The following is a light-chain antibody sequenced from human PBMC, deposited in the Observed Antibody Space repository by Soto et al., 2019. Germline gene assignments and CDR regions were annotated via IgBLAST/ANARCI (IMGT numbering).Light chain of an antibody. CDR2: DAS. V-gene: IGKV3-11*01. Sequence: EIVLTQSPATLSLSPGERATLSCMASQSVSSYLAWYQQKPGQAPRLLIYDASNRATGIPARFSGSGSGTDFTLTISSLEPEDFAVYYCQQRSNWPPKLTFGGGTKVEIK. CDR3: QQRSNWPPKLT. J-gene: IGKJ4*01. CDR1: QSVSSY.